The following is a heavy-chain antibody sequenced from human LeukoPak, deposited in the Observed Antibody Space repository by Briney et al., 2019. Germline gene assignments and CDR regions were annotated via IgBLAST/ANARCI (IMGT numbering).Heavy chain of an antibody. J-gene: IGHJ4*02. CDR2: IIPIFGTA. Sequence: ASVKVSCKASGGTFSSCAISWLRQAPGQGLEWMGGIIPIFGTANYAQKFQGRVTITADKSTSTAYMELSSLRSEDTAVYYCARDLTGYSSGWYYFDYWGQGTLVTVSS. CDR3: ARDLTGYSSGWYYFDY. CDR1: GGTFSSCA. D-gene: IGHD6-19*01. V-gene: IGHV1-69*06.